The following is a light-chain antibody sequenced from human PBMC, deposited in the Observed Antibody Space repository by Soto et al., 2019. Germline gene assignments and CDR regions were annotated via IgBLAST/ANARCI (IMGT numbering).Light chain of an antibody. J-gene: IGLJ3*02. CDR1: SSDDGGYNF. CDR2: EVS. CDR3: SSCRGITALV. V-gene: IGLV2-14*03. Sequence: QSALTQPASVSGSPGQSITISCTGTSSDDGGYNFVSWYQQRPGKAPKLMIYEVSNRPSGVSNRFSGSKSGNTASLTISGLQVEDEADYYCSSCRGITALVFGGGTKLTVL.